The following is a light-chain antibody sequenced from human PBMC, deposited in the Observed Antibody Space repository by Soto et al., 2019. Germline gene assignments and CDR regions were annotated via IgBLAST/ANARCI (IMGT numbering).Light chain of an antibody. CDR3: QQYNNWPPLT. CDR1: QGVSDN. Sequence: EIVLTQSPATLSMSPLGGDGLXRRASQGVSDNLAWYQQKPGQAPRLLIYGASTRATGIPARFSGSGSGTEFTLTISSLQSEDFAVYYCQQYNNWPPLTFGQGTRLEIK. CDR2: GAS. J-gene: IGKJ5*01. V-gene: IGKV3-15*01.